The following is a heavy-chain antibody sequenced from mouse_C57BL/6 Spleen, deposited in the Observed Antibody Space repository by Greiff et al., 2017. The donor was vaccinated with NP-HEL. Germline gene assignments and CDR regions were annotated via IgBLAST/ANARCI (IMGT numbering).Heavy chain of an antibody. CDR2: INPNNGGT. D-gene: IGHD1-1*01. CDR3: ARWELLRDAMDY. V-gene: IGHV1-26*01. J-gene: IGHJ4*01. CDR1: GYTFTDYY. Sequence: EVQLQQSGPELVKPGASVKISCKASGYTFTDYYMNWVKQSHGKSLEWIGDINPNNGGTSYNQKFKGKATLTVDKSSSTAYMELRSLTSEDSAVYYCARWELLRDAMDYWGQGTSVTVSS.